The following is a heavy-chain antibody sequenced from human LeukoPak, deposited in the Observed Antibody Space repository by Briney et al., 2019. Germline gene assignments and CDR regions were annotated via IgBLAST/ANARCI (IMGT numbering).Heavy chain of an antibody. J-gene: IGHJ4*02. D-gene: IGHD6-13*01. CDR3: ARDRRIAAAGTLSY. CDR2: ISAYNGNT. Sequence: GASVKVSCKASGYTFTSYGISWVRQAPGQGLEWMVWISAYNGNTNYAQKLQGRVTMTTDTSTSTAYMELRSLRSDDTAVYYCARDRRIAAAGTLSYWGQGTLVTVSS. CDR1: GYTFTSYG. V-gene: IGHV1-18*01.